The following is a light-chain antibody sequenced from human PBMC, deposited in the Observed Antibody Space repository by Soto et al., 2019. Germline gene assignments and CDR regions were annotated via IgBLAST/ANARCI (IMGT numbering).Light chain of an antibody. CDR3: QQYNHYYS. CDR1: QSVGRW. V-gene: IGKV1-5*01. CDR2: DAS. J-gene: IGKJ2*03. Sequence: DIQLTQSPSTLSASVGDTVTITCRASQSVGRWLARYQQKLGKAPELLIHDASSLESGVPSRFSGSGSGTEFTLTIDSLQPDDFATYYCQQYNHYYSFGQGTKLEVK.